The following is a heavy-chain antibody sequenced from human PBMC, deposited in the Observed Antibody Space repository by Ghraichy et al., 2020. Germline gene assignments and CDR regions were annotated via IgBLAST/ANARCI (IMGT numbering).Heavy chain of an antibody. CDR2: VGGNGGGA. V-gene: IGHV3-64*02. CDR1: GFIFGDFA. D-gene: IGHD4-17*01. J-gene: IGHJ3*01. CDR3: ARYSDYGALSAFDV. Sequence: GGSLRLSCTGSGFIFGDFALHWVRQTPGKGLEYVSSVGGNGGGAYYADSVKGRFTISRDNSKDSLFLQMGSLRPEDSGMYFCARYSDYGALSAFDVWGQGTMVTVSS.